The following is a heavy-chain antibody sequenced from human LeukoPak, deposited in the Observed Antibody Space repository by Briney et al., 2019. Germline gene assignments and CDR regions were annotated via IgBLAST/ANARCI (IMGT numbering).Heavy chain of an antibody. Sequence: ASVKVSCKASGYTFTSYDINWVRQATGQGLEWMGWMNPNSGNTGYAQKFQGRVTMTRNTSISTAYMELSSLRSEDTAVYYCAREKSCITGTTGNWFDPWGQGTLVTVSS. D-gene: IGHD1-20*01. V-gene: IGHV1-8*01. CDR1: GYTFTSYD. CDR2: MNPNSGNT. J-gene: IGHJ5*02. CDR3: AREKSCITGTTGNWFDP.